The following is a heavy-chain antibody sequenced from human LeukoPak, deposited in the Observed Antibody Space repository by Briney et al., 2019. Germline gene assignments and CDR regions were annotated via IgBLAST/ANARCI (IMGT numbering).Heavy chain of an antibody. CDR1: VYTFSGYY. J-gene: IGHJ4*02. V-gene: IGHV1-2*02. CDR2: INPKGGGT. CDR3: AREELLAFDY. D-gene: IGHD1-7*01. Sequence: ASVNVSCQASVYTFSGYYMHWVRQAPGHGREWMGWINPKGGGTNYAQKFQGRVIMTTETSISTAYMELSRLRSVDTAVYYCAREELLAFDYWGKGSLVTVS.